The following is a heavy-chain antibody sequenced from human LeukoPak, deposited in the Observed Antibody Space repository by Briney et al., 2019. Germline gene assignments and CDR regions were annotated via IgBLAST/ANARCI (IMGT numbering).Heavy chain of an antibody. V-gene: IGHV3-30*18. CDR1: AFTFSSYD. CDR2: ISYNGSNK. D-gene: IGHD4-17*01. J-gene: IGHJ4*02. Sequence: PGGSLRLSCTGSAFTFSSYDMQWVRQAPGKGLEWVAIISYNGSNKYYADSVKGRFTISRDNSKNTLYLEMNSLRAEDTAVYYCAKPYNYGVRGVHFDYWGQGTLVTVSS. CDR3: AKPYNYGVRGVHFDY.